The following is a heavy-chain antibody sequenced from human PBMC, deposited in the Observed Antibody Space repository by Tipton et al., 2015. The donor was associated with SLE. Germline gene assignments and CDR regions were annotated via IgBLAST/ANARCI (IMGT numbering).Heavy chain of an antibody. CDR2: IYYSGST. V-gene: IGHV4-39*07. Sequence: TLSLTCTVSGGSISSSSYYWGWIRQPPGKGLEWIGSIYYSGSTYYNPSLKSRSTISVDTSNNQFSLKLSSVTAADTAVYYCRLITITSLFDYWGQGTLVNVSS. D-gene: IGHD3-16*01. J-gene: IGHJ4*01. CDR3: RLITITSLFDY. CDR1: GGSISSSSYY.